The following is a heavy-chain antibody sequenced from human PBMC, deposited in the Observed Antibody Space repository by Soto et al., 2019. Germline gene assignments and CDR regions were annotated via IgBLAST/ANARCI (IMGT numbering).Heavy chain of an antibody. D-gene: IGHD3-3*01. V-gene: IGHV1-18*01. CDR1: GYTFNTSG. CDR2: ISSYDGNI. Sequence: ASVKVSCKTYGYTFNTSGINWVRQAPGQRLEFVGWISSYDGNITYAEKFLGRVTLTTDTSTSTAYMELRSLTSDDTAIYYCARDPHEFWTSYWYDPWGQGTPVTVSS. J-gene: IGHJ5*02. CDR3: ARDPHEFWTSYWYDP.